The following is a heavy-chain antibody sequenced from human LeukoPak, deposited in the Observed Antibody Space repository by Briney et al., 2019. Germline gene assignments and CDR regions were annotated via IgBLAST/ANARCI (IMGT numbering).Heavy chain of an antibody. CDR1: GGSFSGYY. V-gene: IGHV4-34*01. CDR3: ARAPLTHYDSSGQNPRFDY. J-gene: IGHJ4*02. Sequence: SETLSLTCAVYGGSFSGYYWSWIRQPPGKGLEWIGEINHSGSTNYNPSLKSRVTISVDTSKNQFSLKLSSVTAADTAVYYCARAPLTHYDSSGQNPRFDYWGQGTLVTVSS. D-gene: IGHD3-22*01. CDR2: INHSGST.